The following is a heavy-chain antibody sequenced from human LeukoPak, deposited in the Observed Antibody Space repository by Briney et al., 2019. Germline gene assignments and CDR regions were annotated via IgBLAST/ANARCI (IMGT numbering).Heavy chain of an antibody. Sequence: ASVKVSCRTSGYTFISHHLHWVRQAPGQGLEWMGVINPDGGTTICAQNFEGRVTMTRDMSTSTVYMELTGLRSEDTAIFYCARGRFDGYYDGRGYYACYFDLWGRGTLVTVSS. V-gene: IGHV1-46*01. CDR1: GYTFISHH. CDR2: INPDGGTT. J-gene: IGHJ2*01. CDR3: ARGRFDGYYDGRGYYACYFDL. D-gene: IGHD3-22*01.